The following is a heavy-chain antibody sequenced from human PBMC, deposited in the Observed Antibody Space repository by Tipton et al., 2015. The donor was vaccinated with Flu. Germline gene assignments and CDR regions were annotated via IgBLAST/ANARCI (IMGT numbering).Heavy chain of an antibody. CDR2: ISRSGST. D-gene: IGHD3-22*01. V-gene: IGHV4-38-2*02. Sequence: LRLSCIVSGDSIRSDYFWGWIRQPPGKGLEWIGHISRSGSTYYNSSLQSRVTISVDSSRNRFSLELKSVTAADTALYYCAGADAYDSGGFHPYFHFWGQGSLVTASS. CDR1: GDSIRSDYF. J-gene: IGHJ4*02. CDR3: AGADAYDSGGFHPYFHF.